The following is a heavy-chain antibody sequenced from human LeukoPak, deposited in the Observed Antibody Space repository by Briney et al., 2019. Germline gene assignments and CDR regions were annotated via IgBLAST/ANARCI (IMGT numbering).Heavy chain of an antibody. CDR1: GFTFSSYW. D-gene: IGHD2-15*01. CDR2: INSDRSST. V-gene: IGHV3-74*01. CDR3: ARKYCSGGSCYFDY. J-gene: IGHJ4*02. Sequence: PGGSLRLSCAASGFTFSSYWMHWVRQAPGKGLVWVSRINSDRSSTSYADSVKGRFTISRDNAKNTLYLQMNSLRAEDTAVYYCARKYCSGGSCYFDYWGQGTLVTVSS.